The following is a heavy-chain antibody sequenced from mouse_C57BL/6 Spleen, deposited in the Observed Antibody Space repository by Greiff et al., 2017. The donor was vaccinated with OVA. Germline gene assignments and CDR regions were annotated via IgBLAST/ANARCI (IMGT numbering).Heavy chain of an antibody. V-gene: IGHV5-17*01. CDR1: GFTFSDYG. J-gene: IGHJ2*01. CDR2: ISSGSSTL. CDR3: ARDDVRY. D-gene: IGHD2-12*01. Sequence: EVQLVASGGGLVKPGGSLKLSCAASGFTFSDYGMHWVRQAPEKGLEWVAYISSGSSTLYYAVPVTGRFTISRDNAKNTLFLQMTSLRSEDTAMYYCARDDVRYWGQGTTLTVSS.